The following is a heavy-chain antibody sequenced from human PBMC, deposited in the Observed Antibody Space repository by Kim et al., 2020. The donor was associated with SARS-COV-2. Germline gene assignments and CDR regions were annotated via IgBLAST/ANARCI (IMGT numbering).Heavy chain of an antibody. Sequence: PSLKSRVTISVDTSKNQFSLKLSSVTAADTAVYYCARLAGVVVVAATVDYWGQGTLVTVSS. J-gene: IGHJ4*02. D-gene: IGHD2-15*01. CDR3: ARLAGVVVVAATVDY. V-gene: IGHV4-39*01.